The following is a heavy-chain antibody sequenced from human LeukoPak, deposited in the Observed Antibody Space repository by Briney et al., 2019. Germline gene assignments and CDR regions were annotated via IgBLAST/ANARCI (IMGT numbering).Heavy chain of an antibody. CDR3: ARFGYYGSGSPY. Sequence: PGGSLRLSCAASGFTFSSYGMSWVRQAPGKRLEWVSYISSSGSTIYYADSVKCRFTISRDNAKNSLYLQMNSLRSEDTAVYYCARFGYYGSGSPYWGQGTLVTDSS. CDR2: ISSSGSTI. D-gene: IGHD3-10*01. V-gene: IGHV3-48*04. CDR1: GFTFSSYG. J-gene: IGHJ4*02.